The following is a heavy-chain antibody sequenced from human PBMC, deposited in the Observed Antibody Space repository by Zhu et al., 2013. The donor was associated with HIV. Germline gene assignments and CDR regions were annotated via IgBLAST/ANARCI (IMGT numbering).Heavy chain of an antibody. CDR3: ASKGHVYYRDRKENYYYYGMDV. Sequence: QVQLVQSGAEVKKPGSSVKVSCKASGGTFSSYAISWVRQAPGQGLEWMGGIIPIFGTANYAQKFQGRVTITADESTSTAYMELSSLRSEDTAVYYCASKGHVYYRDRKENYYYYGMDVWGQGTTVTVSS. J-gene: IGHJ6*02. D-gene: IGHD3-10*01. CDR1: GGTFSSYA. V-gene: IGHV1-69*01. CDR2: IIPIFGTA.